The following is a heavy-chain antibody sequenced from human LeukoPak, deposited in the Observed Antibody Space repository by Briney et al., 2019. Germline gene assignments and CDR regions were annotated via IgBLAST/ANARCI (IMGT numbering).Heavy chain of an antibody. CDR1: GFTFSSYW. Sequence: PGGSLRLSCAASGFTFSSYWMSWVRQAPGKGLEWVANIKQDGSEKYYVDSVKGRFTISRDNAKNSLYLQMNSLRAEDTAVYYCARGLVAPYWYFDLWGRGTLVTVSS. CDR3: ARGLVAPYWYFDL. D-gene: IGHD5-12*01. V-gene: IGHV3-7*01. CDR2: IKQDGSEK. J-gene: IGHJ2*01.